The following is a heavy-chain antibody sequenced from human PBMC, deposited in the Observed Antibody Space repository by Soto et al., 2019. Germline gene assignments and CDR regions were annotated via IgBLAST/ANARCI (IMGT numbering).Heavy chain of an antibody. V-gene: IGHV1-8*01. CDR1: GDTLSTYD. CDR2: MHPNSGNA. Sequence: QVQLVQSGAEVKRPGASVRVSCKASGDTLSTYDINWIRQAIGQGLEWMGWMHPNSGNAAHAQTFRGRVTTTWNTSIRTAYMELSSLTSEDTAVYYCATIPRGLIKWFESWGQGTLVTVSS. CDR3: ATIPRGLIKWFES. J-gene: IGHJ5*01.